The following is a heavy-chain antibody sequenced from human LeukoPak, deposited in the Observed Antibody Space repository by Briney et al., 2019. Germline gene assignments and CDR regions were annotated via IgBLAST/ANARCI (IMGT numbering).Heavy chain of an antibody. CDR3: ASLDDSCHGYVMDV. J-gene: IGHJ6*02. Sequence: SETLSLTCTVSGGSISSSSYYWGWIRQPPGKGLEWIGSIYYSGSTCYNPSLKSRVTISVDTSKNQFSLKLSPVTAADTAVYYCASLDDSCHGYVMDVGGQGTTATASS. CDR2: IYYSGST. CDR1: GGSISSSSYY. V-gene: IGHV4-39*01. D-gene: IGHD3-22*01.